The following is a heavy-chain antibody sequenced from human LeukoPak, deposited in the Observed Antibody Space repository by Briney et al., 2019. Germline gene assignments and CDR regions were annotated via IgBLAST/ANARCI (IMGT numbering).Heavy chain of an antibody. CDR3: AKEVTTMVLIDY. CDR2: IRYDGSNK. V-gene: IGHV3-30*02. D-gene: IGHD3-10*01. Sequence: GGSLRLSCAASGFTFSSYGMHWVRQAPGKGLEWVAFIRYDGSNKYYADSVKGRFTISRDNSKNTLYLQMNSLRAEDTAVYYCAKEVTTMVLIDYWGQGTLVTVSS. J-gene: IGHJ4*02. CDR1: GFTFSSYG.